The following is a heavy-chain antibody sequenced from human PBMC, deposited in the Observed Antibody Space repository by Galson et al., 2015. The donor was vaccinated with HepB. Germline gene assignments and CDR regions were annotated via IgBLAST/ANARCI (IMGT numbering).Heavy chain of an antibody. CDR1: GFTFSSYA. CDR3: ARDRSGDVDY. V-gene: IGHV3-30*04. Sequence: SLRLSCAASGFTFSSYAMHWVRQALGKGLEWVAVISYDGSNKYYADSVKGRFTISRDNSKNTLYLQMNSLRAEDTAVYYCARDRSGDVDYWGQGTLVTVSS. J-gene: IGHJ4*02. D-gene: IGHD6-25*01. CDR2: ISYDGSNK.